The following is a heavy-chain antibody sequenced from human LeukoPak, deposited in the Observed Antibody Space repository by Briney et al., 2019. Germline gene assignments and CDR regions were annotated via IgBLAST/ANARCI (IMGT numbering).Heavy chain of an antibody. CDR3: ARGGRAAAGRTTPFDY. Sequence: SQTLSLTCAISGDSVSSNSAAWNWIRQSPSRGLEWLGRTYYRSKWYNDYAVSVKSRITINPDTSKNQFSLQLNSVTPEDTAVYYCARGGRAAAGRTTPFDYWGQGTLVTVSS. D-gene: IGHD6-13*01. V-gene: IGHV6-1*01. J-gene: IGHJ4*02. CDR2: TYYRSKWYN. CDR1: GDSVSSNSAA.